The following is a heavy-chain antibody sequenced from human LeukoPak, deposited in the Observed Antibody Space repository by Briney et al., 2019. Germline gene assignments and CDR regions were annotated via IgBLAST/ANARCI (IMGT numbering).Heavy chain of an antibody. CDR1: GFTFSRYA. CDR3: ARAKGIFDY. CDR2: ISGTGDDP. J-gene: IGHJ4*02. V-gene: IGHV3-23*01. Sequence: GGSLRLSCAASGFTFSRYAMSWVRHSLEKGLEWVSSISGTGDDPYYADSVKGRFSIFRDTSKNSLYLQMNSLRAEDTAVYYCARAKGIFDYWGQGTLVTVSS.